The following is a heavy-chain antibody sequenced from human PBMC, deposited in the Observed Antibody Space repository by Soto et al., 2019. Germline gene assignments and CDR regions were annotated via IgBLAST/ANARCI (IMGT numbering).Heavy chain of an antibody. D-gene: IGHD3-22*01. Sequence: SETLSLTCTVSGGSISSYYWSWIRQPPGKGLERIGYIYYSGSTNYNPSLKSRVTISVDTSKNQFSLKLSSVTAADTAVYYCARGVNINYDSDRYYYYYGMDVWGQGTTVTVSS. V-gene: IGHV4-59*01. CDR1: GGSISSYY. CDR3: ARGVNINYDSDRYYYYYGMDV. J-gene: IGHJ6*02. CDR2: IYYSGST.